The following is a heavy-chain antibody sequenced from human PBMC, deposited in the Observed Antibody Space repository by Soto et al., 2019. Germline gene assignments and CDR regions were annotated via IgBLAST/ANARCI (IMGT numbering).Heavy chain of an antibody. CDR1: GFTFSNYD. CDR3: ARRDWGSGANCVFGAPAFAY. V-gene: IGHV3-23*01. Sequence: EVQLLASGGGWVQPGGSLRLSCAASGFTFSNYDMSWVRQAPGKGLERVSSVSRSGSGKSYADSVKGRLTISRDNPKNTLYLQMRSLRAAETAVYYCARRDWGSGANCVFGAPAFAYWGQGNLVTVTS. D-gene: IGHD3-10*02. CDR2: VSRSGSGK. J-gene: IGHJ4*02.